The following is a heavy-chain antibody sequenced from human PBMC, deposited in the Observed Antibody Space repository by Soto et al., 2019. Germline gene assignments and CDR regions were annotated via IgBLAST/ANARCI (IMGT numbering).Heavy chain of an antibody. CDR1: GGSIRSGGYS. V-gene: IGHV4-30-2*01. J-gene: IGHJ4*02. D-gene: IGHD3-10*01. CDR2: IYHSGST. CDR3: ARGDTMADSAFDY. Sequence: SGTLPLSIAVSGGSIRSGGYSWSCIRKPPGKGLEWIVYIYHSGSTYYNPSLKIRVTISVDRSKNQFSLKLSSVTAEDMAVYYCARGDTMADSAFDYWGQGTLVTVSS.